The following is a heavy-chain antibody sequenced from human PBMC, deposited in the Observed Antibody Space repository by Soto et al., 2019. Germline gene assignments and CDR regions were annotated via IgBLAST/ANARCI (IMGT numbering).Heavy chain of an antibody. D-gene: IGHD3-22*01. J-gene: IGHJ2*01. Sequence: GGSLRLSCAASGFTFSSYNMNWVRQAPGKGLEWVSSISSSSSYIYYADSVKGRFTISRDNAKNSLYLQMNSLRSEDTAVYYSASITRITMIVVHTDSYFELWGRGTLVTVSS. V-gene: IGHV3-21*01. CDR2: ISSSSSYI. CDR3: ASITRITMIVVHTDSYFEL. CDR1: GFTFSSYN.